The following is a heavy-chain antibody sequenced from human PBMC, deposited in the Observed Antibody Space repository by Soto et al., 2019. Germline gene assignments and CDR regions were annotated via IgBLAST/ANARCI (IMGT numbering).Heavy chain of an antibody. J-gene: IGHJ4*02. CDR1: GFTFSSYA. CDR2: ITGSGGSQ. D-gene: IGHD2-15*01. Sequence: EVQLLESGGRLVQPGGSLRLSCATSGFTFSSYAMGWVRQAPGKGLEWASSITGSGGSQYYADSVKGRFTLSRDNTKNTLYLQMNSLRAEDTALYYCARHVGGTQSHFIYWGQGTLVTVSS. V-gene: IGHV3-23*01. CDR3: ARHVGGTQSHFIY.